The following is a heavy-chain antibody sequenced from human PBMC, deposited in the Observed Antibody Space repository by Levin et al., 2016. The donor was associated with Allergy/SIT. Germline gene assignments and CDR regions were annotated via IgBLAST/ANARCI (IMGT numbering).Heavy chain of an antibody. D-gene: IGHD2-15*01. J-gene: IGHJ6*02. V-gene: IGHV5-51*01. CDR2: IYPGDSDT. CDR1: GYSFTNYW. Sequence: GESLKISCKGSGYSFTNYWIGWVRQMPGKGLEWMGIIYPGDSDTRIQPVLPRARSPSSADKSINTAYLQWSSLKASDTAMYYCARHGDCSGGSCSMDVWGQGTTVTVSS. CDR3: ARHGDCSGGSCSMDV.